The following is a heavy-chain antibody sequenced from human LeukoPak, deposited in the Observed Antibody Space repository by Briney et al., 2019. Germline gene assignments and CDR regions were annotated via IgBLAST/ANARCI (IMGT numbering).Heavy chain of an antibody. CDR1: RFTFSNYA. D-gene: IGHD2-2*01. CDR2: ISGSGGST. J-gene: IGHJ6*02. Sequence: GGSLRLSCAASRFTFSNYAMSWVRQAPGKGLEWVSTISGSGGSTYYADSVKGRFTISRDNAKNSLYLQMNSLRAEDTAVYYCTRETGTPETNIVVVPAAIPYGMDVWGQGTTVTVSS. CDR3: TRETGTPETNIVVVPAAIPYGMDV. V-gene: IGHV3-23*01.